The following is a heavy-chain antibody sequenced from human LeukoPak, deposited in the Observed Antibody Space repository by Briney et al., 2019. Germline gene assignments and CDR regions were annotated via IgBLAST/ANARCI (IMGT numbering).Heavy chain of an antibody. CDR2: TSYRTKWYN. CDR3: AREAEITRFDY. V-gene: IGHV6-1*01. J-gene: IGHJ4*02. Sequence: SQTLSLTCAISGDSVSTNSVAWNWIRQSPSRGLEWLGRTSYRTKWYNDYAVSVKSRITITPDTSKNQFSLQLNSVTPEDTAVYYCAREAEITRFDYWGQGTLVPVSS. D-gene: IGHD5-24*01. CDR1: GDSVSTNSVA.